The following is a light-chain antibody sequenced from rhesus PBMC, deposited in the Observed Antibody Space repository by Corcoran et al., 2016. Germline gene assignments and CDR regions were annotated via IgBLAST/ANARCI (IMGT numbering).Light chain of an antibody. CDR2: GAS. V-gene: IGKV3-10*01. J-gene: IGKJ4*01. CDR3: YQHSSGLT. CDR1: QSVSSY. Sequence: QVILTQSPATLSLSPGERATLSCRASQSVSSYLAWFRQKPGQAPRPPIYGASSRATGIPDRFSGSGSGTDFTLTISSLGPEDGGVYHCYQHSSGLTFGGGTKVEIK.